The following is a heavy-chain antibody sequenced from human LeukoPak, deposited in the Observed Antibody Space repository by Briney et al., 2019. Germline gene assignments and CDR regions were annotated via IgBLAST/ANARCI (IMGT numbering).Heavy chain of an antibody. J-gene: IGHJ4*02. CDR1: GFNFSSYG. CDR2: IWYDGSNK. CDR3: AKEGGSGYYYFDY. Sequence: GRSLRLSCSASGFNFSSYGMHWVRQAPGKGLEWVAVIWYDGSNKYYADSVKGRFTISRDNSKNTVYLQMNSLRAEDTAVYYCAKEGGSGYYYFDYWGQGTLVTVTS. V-gene: IGHV3-33*06. D-gene: IGHD3-22*01.